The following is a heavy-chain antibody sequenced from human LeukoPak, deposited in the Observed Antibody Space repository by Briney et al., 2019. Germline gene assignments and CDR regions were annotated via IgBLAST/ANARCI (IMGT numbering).Heavy chain of an antibody. Sequence: ASVKVSCKASGYTFTGYYMHWVRQAPGQGLEWMGWINPNSGGTNYAQKFQGRVTVTRDTSISTAYMELSRLRSDDTAVYYCARGGITMIVVATFDYWGQGTLVTVSS. CDR3: ARGGITMIVVATFDY. J-gene: IGHJ4*02. D-gene: IGHD3-22*01. CDR2: INPNSGGT. CDR1: GYTFTGYY. V-gene: IGHV1-2*02.